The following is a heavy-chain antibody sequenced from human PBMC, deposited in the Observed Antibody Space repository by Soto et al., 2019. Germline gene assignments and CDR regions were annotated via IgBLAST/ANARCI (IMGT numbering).Heavy chain of an antibody. V-gene: IGHV1-69*06. J-gene: IGHJ4*02. CDR3: ARGTERYNWNYDDY. CDR2: IIPIFGTA. CDR1: GGTFSSYA. Sequence: QVQLVQSGAEVKKPGSSVKVSCKASGGTFSSYAISWVRQAPRQGLEWMGGIIPIFGTANYAQKFQGRVTITADKSTSTAYMELSSLRSEDTAVYYCARGTERYNWNYDDYWGQGTLVTVSS. D-gene: IGHD1-7*01.